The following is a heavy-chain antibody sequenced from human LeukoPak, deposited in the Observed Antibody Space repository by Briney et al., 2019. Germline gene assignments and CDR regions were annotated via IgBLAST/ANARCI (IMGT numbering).Heavy chain of an antibody. CDR3: ASLADYGSGSYKSNYYYMDV. CDR1: GGTFSSYA. Sequence: ASVKVPCKASGGTFSSYAISWVRQAPGQGLEWMGGIIPIFGTANYAQKFQGRVTITADKSTSTAYMELSSLRSEDTAVYYCASLADYGSGSYKSNYYYMDVWGKGTTVTVSS. V-gene: IGHV1-69*06. D-gene: IGHD3-10*01. CDR2: IIPIFGTA. J-gene: IGHJ6*03.